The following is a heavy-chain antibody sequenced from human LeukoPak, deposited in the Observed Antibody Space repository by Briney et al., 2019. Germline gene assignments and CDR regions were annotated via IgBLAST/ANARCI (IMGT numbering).Heavy chain of an antibody. CDR2: IYYSGST. CDR1: GGSISSYY. D-gene: IGHD3-10*01. J-gene: IGHJ4*02. Sequence: SETLSLTCTVSGGSISSYYWSWIRQPAGKGLEWIGYIYYSGSTNYNPSLKSRVTISVDTSKNQFSLKLSSVTAADTAVYYCARFCATMVRGAKAYFDSWGQGTLVTVSS. V-gene: IGHV4-59*08. CDR3: ARFCATMVRGAKAYFDS.